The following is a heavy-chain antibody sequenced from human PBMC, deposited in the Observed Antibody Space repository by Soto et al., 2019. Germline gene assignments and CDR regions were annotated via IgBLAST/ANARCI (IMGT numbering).Heavy chain of an antibody. CDR2: IYYSGRT. D-gene: IGHD2-21*02. CDR1: GDSINSRSYY. Sequence: SETLSLTCTVTGDSINSRSYYWGWIRQPPGKGLEWIGSIYYSGRTYNNPSLRSRVSMSIDTSKDQFSLKLKSVTAADTALYFCARQRTSVVTQASFDVWARGSLVPVSS. J-gene: IGHJ4*02. V-gene: IGHV4-39*01. CDR3: ARQRTSVVTQASFDV.